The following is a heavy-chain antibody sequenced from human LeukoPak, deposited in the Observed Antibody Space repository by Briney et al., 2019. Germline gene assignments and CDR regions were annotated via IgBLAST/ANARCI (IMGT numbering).Heavy chain of an antibody. V-gene: IGHV5-51*01. D-gene: IGHD3-10*01. CDR2: IYPGDSDT. Sequence: GESLKISCKGSGYSFSNYWIGWVRQMPGKGLEWMGIIYPGDSDTRYSPSFQGQVTISADKSISTAYLQWSSLKASDTAMYYCARQEWRYYGSGSLPMDSGMDVWGQGTTVTVSS. CDR1: GYSFSNYW. J-gene: IGHJ6*02. CDR3: ARQEWRYYGSGSLPMDSGMDV.